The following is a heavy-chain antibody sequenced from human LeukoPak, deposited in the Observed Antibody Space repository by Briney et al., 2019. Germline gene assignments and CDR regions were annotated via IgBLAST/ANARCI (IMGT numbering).Heavy chain of an antibody. CDR1: GGSFSGYY. CDR2: INHSGST. V-gene: IGHV4-34*01. CDR3: ARGGLEWLLEDDAFDI. Sequence: PSETLSLTCAVYGGSFSGYYWSWIRQPPGKGLEWIGEINHSGSTNYNPSLKSRVTISVDTSKNQFSLKLSSVTAADTAVYYCARGGLEWLLEDDAFDIWGQGTMVTVSS. D-gene: IGHD3-3*01. J-gene: IGHJ3*02.